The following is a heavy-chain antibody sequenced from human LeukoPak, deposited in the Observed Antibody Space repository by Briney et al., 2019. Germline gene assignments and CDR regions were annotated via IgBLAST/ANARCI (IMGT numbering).Heavy chain of an antibody. V-gene: IGHV4-4*02. Sequence: PSETLSLTCAVSGGSISSSNWWSGVRQPPGKGLEGIGENYHSGSTNYNPSLKSRVTISVDKSKNQFSLKLSSVTAADTAVYYCARGGYYGSGNDFRFDPWGQGTLVTVSS. CDR2: NYHSGST. CDR1: GGSISSSNW. D-gene: IGHD3-10*01. CDR3: ARGGYYGSGNDFRFDP. J-gene: IGHJ5*02.